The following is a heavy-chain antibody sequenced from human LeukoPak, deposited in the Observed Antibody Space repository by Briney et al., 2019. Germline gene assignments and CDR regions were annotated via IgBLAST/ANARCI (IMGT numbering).Heavy chain of an antibody. CDR2: IIPIFGTA. CDR3: ARVRYSGSYAPFDY. CDR1: GGTFSSYA. Sequence: GSSMKVSCKASGGTFSSYAISWVRQAPGQGLEWMGGIIPIFGTANYAQKFQGRVTITADESTSTAYMELSSLRSEDTAVYYCARVRYSGSYAPFDYWGQGTLVTVSS. J-gene: IGHJ4*02. V-gene: IGHV1-69*01. D-gene: IGHD1-26*01.